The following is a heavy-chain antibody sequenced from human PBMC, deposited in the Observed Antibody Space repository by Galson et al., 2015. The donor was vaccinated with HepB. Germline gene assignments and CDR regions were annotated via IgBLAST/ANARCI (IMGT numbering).Heavy chain of an antibody. CDR3: ARVGGFLVRYFQH. V-gene: IGHV4-34*01. Sequence: ETLSLTCAVYGGSFSGYYWSWIRQPPGKGLEWIGEINHSGSTNYNPSLKSRVTISVDTSKNQFSLKLSSVTAADTAVYYCARVGGFLVRYFQHWGQGTLVTVSS. J-gene: IGHJ1*01. CDR1: GGSFSGYY. CDR2: INHSGST. D-gene: IGHD1-26*01.